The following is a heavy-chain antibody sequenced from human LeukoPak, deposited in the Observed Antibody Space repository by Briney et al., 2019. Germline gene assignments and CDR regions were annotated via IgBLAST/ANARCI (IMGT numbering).Heavy chain of an antibody. CDR2: IKTKTFGGTT. J-gene: IGHJ4*02. CDR3: AKGVSSLHLYYSDY. CDR1: GFTFGDHG. V-gene: IGHV3-49*03. Sequence: GGSLRLSCTTSGFTFGDHGVSWFRQAPGKGPEWVAFIKTKTFGGTTEYAASVKGRFTISRDDSKSIAYLQMNSLRTEDTALYYCAKGVSSLHLYYSDYWGQGTLVTVSS.